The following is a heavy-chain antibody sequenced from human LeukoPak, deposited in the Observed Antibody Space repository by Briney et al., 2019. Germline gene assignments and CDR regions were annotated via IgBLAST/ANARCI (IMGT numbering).Heavy chain of an antibody. CDR1: GGSFTGYY. D-gene: IGHD4-11*01. J-gene: IGHJ4*02. Sequence: SETLSLTCAVYGGSFTGYYWTWIRQPPGKGLEWIGEINHSGSTNYNPSLKSRVTVSVDTSKNQFSLKLTSVTAADTAVYYCARHGYSTGRTPDYWGQGTLVTVSS. CDR3: ARHGYSTGRTPDY. V-gene: IGHV4-34*01. CDR2: INHSGST.